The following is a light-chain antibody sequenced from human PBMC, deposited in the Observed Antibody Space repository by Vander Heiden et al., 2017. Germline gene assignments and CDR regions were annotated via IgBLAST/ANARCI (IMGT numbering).Light chain of an antibody. CDR2: SNN. J-gene: IGLJ3*02. CDR1: SSNIGSNT. CDR3: AAWDDSLNGLWV. Sequence: QSVLTQPPSASGTPGQRVTISCSGSSSNIGSNTVNWYQQLPGTAPKLLIYSNNQRPSGVPDRFSGSKSGTSASLAISGLQSEDEADYYGAAWDDSLNGLWVCGGGTKLT. V-gene: IGLV1-44*01.